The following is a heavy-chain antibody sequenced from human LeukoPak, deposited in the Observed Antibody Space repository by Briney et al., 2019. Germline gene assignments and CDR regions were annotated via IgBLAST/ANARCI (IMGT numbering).Heavy chain of an antibody. Sequence: PGGSLRLSCAASGFTFSSYWMSWVRQAPGKGLEWVANIKQDGSEKYYVDSVKGRFTISRDNAKNSLYLQMSSLRAKDTAVYYCARDHPIYYYDSSGYYAYWGQGTLVTVSS. D-gene: IGHD3-22*01. J-gene: IGHJ4*02. CDR2: IKQDGSEK. CDR1: GFTFSSYW. V-gene: IGHV3-7*01. CDR3: ARDHPIYYYDSSGYYAY.